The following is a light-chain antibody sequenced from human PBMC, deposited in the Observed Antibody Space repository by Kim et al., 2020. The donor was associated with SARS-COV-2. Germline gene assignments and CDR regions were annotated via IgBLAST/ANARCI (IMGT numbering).Light chain of an antibody. Sequence: PASLSCRSSQSLLHSNGYNYLDWYLQKPGQSPQLLIYLGSSRASGVPDRFSGSGSGTDFTLRISRVEAEDVGVYYCMQALQTPPTFGQGTKVDIK. CDR1: QSLLHSNGYNY. CDR3: MQALQTPPT. J-gene: IGKJ1*01. V-gene: IGKV2-28*01. CDR2: LGS.